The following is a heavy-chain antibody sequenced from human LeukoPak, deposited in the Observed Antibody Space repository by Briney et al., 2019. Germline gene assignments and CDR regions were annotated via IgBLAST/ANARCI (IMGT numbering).Heavy chain of an antibody. D-gene: IGHD5-12*01. CDR1: GFTFSSYG. V-gene: IGHV3-33*06. Sequence: GGSLRLSCAASGFTFSSYGMHWVRQAPGKGLEWVAVIWYDGSNKYYADSVKGRFTISRDNSKNTLYLQMNSLRAEDTAVYYFAKDDSGYDSGITDYWGQGTLVTVSS. CDR2: IWYDGSNK. J-gene: IGHJ4*02. CDR3: AKDDSGYDSGITDY.